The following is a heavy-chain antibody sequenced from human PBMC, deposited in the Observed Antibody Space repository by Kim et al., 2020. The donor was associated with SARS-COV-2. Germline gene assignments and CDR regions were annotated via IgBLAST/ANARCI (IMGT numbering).Heavy chain of an antibody. CDR1: GGSISSSSYY. CDR3: ARIQGVLFDY. D-gene: IGHD1-1*01. Sequence: SETLSLTCTVSGGSISSSSYYWGWIRQPPGKGLEWIGSIYYSGSTYYNPSLKSRVTISVDTSKNQFSLKLSSVTAADTAVYYCARIQGVLFDYWGQGTLVTVSS. CDR2: IYYSGST. V-gene: IGHV4-39*07. J-gene: IGHJ4*02.